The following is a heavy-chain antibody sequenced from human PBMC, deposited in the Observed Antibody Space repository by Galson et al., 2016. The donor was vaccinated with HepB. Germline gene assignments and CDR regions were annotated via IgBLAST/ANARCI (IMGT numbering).Heavy chain of an antibody. CDR2: INSGYST. CDR1: GFTFRKYY. V-gene: IGHV3-53*01. CDR3: AREYFYHMDV. Sequence: SLRLSCAASGFTFRKYYLTWVRQAPGKGLEWVSAINSGYSTSYAASVQGRFTISRDNSKSTLYLQMDSLRADDTAVYYCAREYFYHMDVWGKGTTVTVSS. J-gene: IGHJ6*03.